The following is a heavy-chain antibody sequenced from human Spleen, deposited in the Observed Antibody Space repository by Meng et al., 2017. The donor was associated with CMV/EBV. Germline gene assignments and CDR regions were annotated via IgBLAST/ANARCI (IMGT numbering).Heavy chain of an antibody. V-gene: IGHV3-30*04. D-gene: IGHD3-16*02. CDR1: FTFSFVT. CDR3: AKDPLPLRLGELSLYYDS. CDR2: VSYDGSNE. J-gene: IGHJ4*02. Sequence: FTFSFVTIYWVRQAPGKGLEWVAAVSYDGSNEYHADSVKGRFTISRDNSKNTLYLQMNSLRVEDTAVYYCAKDPLPLRLGELSLYYDSWGQGALVTVSS.